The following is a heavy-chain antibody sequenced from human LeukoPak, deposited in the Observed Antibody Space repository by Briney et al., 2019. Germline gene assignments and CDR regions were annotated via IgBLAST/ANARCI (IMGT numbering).Heavy chain of an antibody. Sequence: ASVKVSCKASGGTFSSYAISWVRQAPGQGLEWMGGIIPIFGTANYAQKFQGRVTITADKSTSTAYMELGSLRSEDTAVYYCASSNSGSKGAAFDIWGQGTMVTVSS. J-gene: IGHJ3*02. CDR3: ASSNSGSKGAAFDI. CDR2: IIPIFGTA. V-gene: IGHV1-69*06. D-gene: IGHD1-26*01. CDR1: GGTFSSYA.